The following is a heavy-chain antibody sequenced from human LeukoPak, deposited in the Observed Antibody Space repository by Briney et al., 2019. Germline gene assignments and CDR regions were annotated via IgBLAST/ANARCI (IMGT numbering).Heavy chain of an antibody. J-gene: IGHJ5*02. D-gene: IGHD3-9*01. CDR3: AKDWHILTGRNCFDP. CDR1: GYSFPSYG. CDR2: ISAYSGNT. Sequence: ASVKVSCKASGYSFPSYGISWVRQAPGQGLEWMGWISAYSGNTNYAHKVQGRVTMTTDTSTSTAYMELRSLRSDDTAIYYCAKDWHILTGRNCFDPWGQGTLVTVSS. V-gene: IGHV1-18*01.